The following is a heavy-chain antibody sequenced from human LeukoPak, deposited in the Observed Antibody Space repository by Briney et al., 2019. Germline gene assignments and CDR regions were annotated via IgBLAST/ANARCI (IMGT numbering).Heavy chain of an antibody. Sequence: PGGSLRLSCAASGFTFSSYAMHWVRQAPGKGLEWVSYISFSSSYTNYADSVKGRFTISRDSARNSLYLQMNSLRAEDTAVYYCARQALRSSFDYWGQGTLVTVSS. J-gene: IGHJ4*02. CDR1: GFTFSSYA. V-gene: IGHV3-21*05. CDR2: ISFSSSYT. CDR3: ARQALRSSFDY. D-gene: IGHD6-6*01.